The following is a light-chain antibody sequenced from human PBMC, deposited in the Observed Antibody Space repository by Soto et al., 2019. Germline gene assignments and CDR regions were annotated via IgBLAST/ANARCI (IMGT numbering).Light chain of an antibody. CDR1: QGIRNF. Sequence: DIQMTQSPTSLSASVGDRVTITCRASQGIRNFVAWYQQKPGKAPKLLIYAASTSQSGVPSRFSVSGSGTAFTLTINSLQPDDVATYSGQKYSSVPVFGPGTKVEIK. J-gene: IGKJ3*01. CDR3: QKYSSVPV. V-gene: IGKV1-27*01. CDR2: AAS.